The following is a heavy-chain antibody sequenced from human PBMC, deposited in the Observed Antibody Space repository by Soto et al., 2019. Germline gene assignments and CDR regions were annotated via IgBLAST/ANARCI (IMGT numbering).Heavy chain of an antibody. V-gene: IGHV3-48*01. D-gene: IGHD3-22*01. CDR1: GFTFSSYS. J-gene: IGHJ4*02. Sequence: GGSLRLSCAASGFTFSSYSMNWVRQAPGKGLEWVSYISSSGSTIFYADSVKGRFTISRDNAKNSLYLQMNSLRAEDTAVYYCARIGSSAYYDYWGQGTLVTVSS. CDR3: ARIGSSAYYDY. CDR2: ISSSGSTI.